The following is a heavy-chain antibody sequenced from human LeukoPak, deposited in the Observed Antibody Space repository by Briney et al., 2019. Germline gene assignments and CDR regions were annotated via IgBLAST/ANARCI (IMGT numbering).Heavy chain of an antibody. CDR3: ARRNSAQRPPRTMDV. CDR1: EYTFTTYD. V-gene: IGHV1-8*01. Sequence: ASVKVSCKASEYTFTTYDINWVRQATGQGLEWMGWMNPKSGNTGYAQKFQGRVTMTWNTSISTAYMELSSLRSEDTAVYYCARRNSAQRPPRTMDVWGQGTTVTVSS. J-gene: IGHJ6*02. D-gene: IGHD6-25*01. CDR2: MNPKSGNT.